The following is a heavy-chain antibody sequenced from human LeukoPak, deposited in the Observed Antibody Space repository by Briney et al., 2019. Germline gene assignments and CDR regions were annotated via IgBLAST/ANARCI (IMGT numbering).Heavy chain of an antibody. V-gene: IGHV3-9*01. D-gene: IGHD2-21*02. J-gene: IGHJ3*02. Sequence: PGGSLKLSCAASGFTFDDYAMHWVRQAPGKGLEWVSGIIWNSGGIGYADSVKGRFTISRDNARNSLYLQMNSLRAEDTAMFYCARYLLSGDWTWDIWGQGTMVTVSS. CDR2: IIWNSGGI. CDR3: ARYLLSGDWTWDI. CDR1: GFTFDDYA.